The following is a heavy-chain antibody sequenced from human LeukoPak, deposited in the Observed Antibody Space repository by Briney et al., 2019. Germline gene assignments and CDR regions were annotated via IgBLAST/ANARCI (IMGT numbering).Heavy chain of an antibody. D-gene: IGHD2-15*01. CDR3: ARDRGYCSAASCYSLGMDV. J-gene: IGHJ6*02. Sequence: GRSLRLSCAASGFTFSSYGMHWVRQAPGKGLEWVAVISYDGSNKYYADSVKGRFTISRDNSKNTLYLQMNSLRAEDTAVYYCARDRGYCSAASCYSLGMDVWGQGTTVTVSS. CDR1: GFTFSSYG. CDR2: ISYDGSNK. V-gene: IGHV3-30*03.